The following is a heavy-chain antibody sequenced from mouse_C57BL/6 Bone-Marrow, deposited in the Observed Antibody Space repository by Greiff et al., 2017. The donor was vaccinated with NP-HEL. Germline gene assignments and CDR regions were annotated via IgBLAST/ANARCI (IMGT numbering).Heavy chain of an antibody. Sequence: VQGVESGPGLVQPSQSLSITCTVSGFSLPSYGVHWVRQSPGKGLEWLGVIGRGGSTDYNAAFMSRLSITKDNSKSQVFFKMNSLQADDTAIYYCAKLAWFAYWGQGTLVTVSA. CDR1: GFSLPSYG. CDR3: AKLAWFAY. V-gene: IGHV2-5*01. CDR2: IGRGGST. J-gene: IGHJ3*01.